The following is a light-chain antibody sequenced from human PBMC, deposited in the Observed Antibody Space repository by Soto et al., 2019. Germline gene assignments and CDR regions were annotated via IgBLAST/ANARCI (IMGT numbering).Light chain of an antibody. V-gene: IGKV1-39*01. CDR3: QQTYSTPGT. CDR1: QIIKTY. CDR2: AAS. Sequence: DIQMTQSPSPLSASVGDSVTITYRASQIIKTYLNWYRHKPGEAPKLLIYAASRLQTGVPSRFSGSGSGTFFTLSISSLQPEDFATYYCQQTYSTPGTFGQGTKVEV. J-gene: IGKJ1*01.